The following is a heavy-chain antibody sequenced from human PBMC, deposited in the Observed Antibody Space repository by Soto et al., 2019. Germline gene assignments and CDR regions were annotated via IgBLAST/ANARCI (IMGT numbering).Heavy chain of an antibody. CDR3: AKELQRSFDY. CDR1: GFIFSSYA. J-gene: IGHJ4*02. D-gene: IGHD2-15*01. V-gene: IGHV3-30-3*02. CDR2: ISYDGSNK. Sequence: QVQLVESGGGVVQPGRSLRLSCAASGFIFSSYAMHWVRQAPGKGLEWVAVISYDGSNKYYADSVKGRFTISRDNSKNTLYLPMNSLRAEDTAVYYCAKELQRSFDYWGQGTLVTVSS.